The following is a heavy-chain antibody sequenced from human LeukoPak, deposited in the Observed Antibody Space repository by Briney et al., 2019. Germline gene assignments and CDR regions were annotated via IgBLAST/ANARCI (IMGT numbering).Heavy chain of an antibody. CDR1: GFTFSSYW. CDR2: INQDGSEK. Sequence: GGSLRLSCAASGFTFSSYWMSWVRQAPGKGLEWAANINQDGSEKYSVDSVKGRFTISRDNAKNSLYLQMNSLRAEDTAVYYCAREYYSDSSGSDYWGQGTLVTVSS. V-gene: IGHV3-7*05. CDR3: AREYYSDSSGSDY. J-gene: IGHJ4*02. D-gene: IGHD3-22*01.